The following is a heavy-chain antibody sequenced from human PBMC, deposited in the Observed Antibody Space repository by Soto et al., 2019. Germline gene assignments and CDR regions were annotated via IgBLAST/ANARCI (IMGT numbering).Heavy chain of an antibody. D-gene: IGHD3-3*01. CDR3: ARSKVEWSLACWCYYYYYGMDV. V-gene: IGHV4-34*01. CDR1: GGSFSGYY. J-gene: IGHJ6*02. CDR2: INHSGST. Sequence: SETLSLTCAVYGGSFSGYYWSWIRQPPGKGLEWIGEINHSGSTNYNPSLKSRDAISVDTSMNQFSLKLSSVTAADTAVYYCARSKVEWSLACWCYYYYYGMDVWGQGTTVTVSS.